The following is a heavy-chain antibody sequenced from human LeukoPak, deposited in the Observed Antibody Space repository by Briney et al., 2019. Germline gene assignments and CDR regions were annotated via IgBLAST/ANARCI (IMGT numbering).Heavy chain of an antibody. J-gene: IGHJ4*02. D-gene: IGHD2-2*01. Sequence: PGRSLRLSCAASGFTFSTYGMSWVRQAPGKGLEWVSGIRGSGGSTYYADSVKGRFTISRDNSKNTLYLQMNSLRADDTAVYYCAKQQSLILPTARIYYFDYWGQGTQVTVSS. CDR2: IRGSGGST. CDR3: AKQQSLILPTARIYYFDY. CDR1: GFTFSTYG. V-gene: IGHV3-23*01.